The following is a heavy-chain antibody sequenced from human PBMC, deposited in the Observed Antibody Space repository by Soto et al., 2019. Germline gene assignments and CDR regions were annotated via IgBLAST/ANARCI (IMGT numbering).Heavy chain of an antibody. D-gene: IGHD4-17*01. CDR2: ISWDGGST. CDR3: AKDIYGDYAYYYYGMDV. J-gene: IGHJ6*02. Sequence: VQLVESGGVVVQPGGSLRLSCAASGFTFDDYTMHWVRQAPGKGLEWVSLISWDGGSTYYADSVKGRFTISRDNSKNSLYLQMNSLRTEDTALYYCAKDIYGDYAYYYYGMDVWGQGTTVTVSS. V-gene: IGHV3-43*01. CDR1: GFTFDDYT.